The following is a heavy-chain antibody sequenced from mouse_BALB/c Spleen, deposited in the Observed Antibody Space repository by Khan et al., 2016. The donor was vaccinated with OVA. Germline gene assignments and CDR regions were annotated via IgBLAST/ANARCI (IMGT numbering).Heavy chain of an antibody. J-gene: IGHJ3*01. CDR2: INPSTGYR. V-gene: IGHV1-7*01. Sequence: QVQLKQSGAELAKPGASVKMSCKASAYTFTNYWMHRVKQRPGPGLEWIGYINPSTGYREYNQKFKDKATLTADKSSSTAYIQLSSLTSEDSAVYYCANHGSSSAWLTYWGQGTLVTVSA. CDR3: ANHGSSSAWLTY. CDR1: AYTFTNYW. D-gene: IGHD1-1*01.